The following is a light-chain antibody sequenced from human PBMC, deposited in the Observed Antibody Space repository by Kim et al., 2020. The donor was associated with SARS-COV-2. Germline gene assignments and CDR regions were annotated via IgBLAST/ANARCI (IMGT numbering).Light chain of an antibody. Sequence: SSELTQDPAVSVALGQTVRITCQGDSLRSYYASWYQQKPGQAPVLVIYGKNNRPSGIPDRFSGSSSGNTASLTITGAQAEDEADYYCNSQDSSGNHPVVF. V-gene: IGLV3-19*01. CDR3: NSQDSSGNHPVV. CDR1: SLRSYY. J-gene: IGLJ2*01. CDR2: GKN.